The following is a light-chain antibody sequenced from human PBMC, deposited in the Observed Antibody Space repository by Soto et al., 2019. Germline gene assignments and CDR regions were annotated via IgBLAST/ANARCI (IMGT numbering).Light chain of an antibody. CDR3: QQRSNWPPWT. V-gene: IGKV3-11*01. Sequence: EIVLTQSPGTLSLSPGERATLSCRASQNINSRYLAWYQQKPGQAPRLLIYDASNRATGIPARFSGSGSGTDFTLTISSLEPEDFAVYYCQQRSNWPPWTFGQGTKVEIK. CDR1: QNINSRY. J-gene: IGKJ1*01. CDR2: DAS.